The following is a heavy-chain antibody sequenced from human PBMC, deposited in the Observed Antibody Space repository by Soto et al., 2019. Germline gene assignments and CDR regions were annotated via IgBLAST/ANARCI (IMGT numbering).Heavy chain of an antibody. CDR2: IIPIFGTA. V-gene: IGHV1-69*13. D-gene: IGHD4-17*01. CDR1: GGTFSSYA. Sequence: ASVKVSCKASGGTFSSYAISWVRQAPGQGLEWMGGIIPIFGTANYAQKFQGRVTITADESTSTAYMELSSLRSEDTAVYYCARGDYGDYVYYYYYGMDVWGQGTTVTVSS. J-gene: IGHJ6*02. CDR3: ARGDYGDYVYYYYYGMDV.